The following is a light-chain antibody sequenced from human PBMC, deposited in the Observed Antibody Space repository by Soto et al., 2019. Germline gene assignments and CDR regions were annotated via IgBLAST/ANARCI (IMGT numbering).Light chain of an antibody. CDR3: AAWDDSLSGPHVV. CDR1: GSNIGSNY. CDR2: RNN. V-gene: IGLV1-47*01. J-gene: IGLJ2*01. Sequence: VVTQPPSASGTPGQRVTISCSGSGSNIGSNYVYWYQQLPGTAPKLLIYRNNQRPSGVPDRFSGSKSGTSASLAISGLRSEDEADYYCAAWDDSLSGPHVVFGGGTKLTVL.